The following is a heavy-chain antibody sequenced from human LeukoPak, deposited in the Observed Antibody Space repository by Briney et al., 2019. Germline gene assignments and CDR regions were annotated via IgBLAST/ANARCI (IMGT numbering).Heavy chain of an antibody. CDR2: MSYDGSNK. D-gene: IGHD2-21*02. CDR3: AKDALAYCGADCYALLGMNV. J-gene: IGHJ6*02. Sequence: GGSLRLSCAASGFIFSNYGMHWFRQAPGKGLEWVAVMSYDGSNKYYADSVKGRFTISRDNSNNTLYLQMNSLRAEDTAVFYCAKDALAYCGADCYALLGMNVWGQGTTVTVSS. V-gene: IGHV3-30*18. CDR1: GFIFSNYG.